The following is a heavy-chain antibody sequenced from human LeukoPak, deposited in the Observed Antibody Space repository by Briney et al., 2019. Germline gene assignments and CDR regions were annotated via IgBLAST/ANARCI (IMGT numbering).Heavy chain of an antibody. CDR2: IDPSDSYT. D-gene: IGHD3-10*01. CDR3: ARVWFGELYMDY. Sequence: GESLKISCKGSGYGFTSYWISWVRQMPGKGLEWMGRIDPSDSYTNYSPSFQGHVTISADKSISTAYLQWSSLKASDTAMYYCARVWFGELYMDYWGQGTLVTVSS. CDR1: GYGFTSYW. J-gene: IGHJ4*02. V-gene: IGHV5-10-1*01.